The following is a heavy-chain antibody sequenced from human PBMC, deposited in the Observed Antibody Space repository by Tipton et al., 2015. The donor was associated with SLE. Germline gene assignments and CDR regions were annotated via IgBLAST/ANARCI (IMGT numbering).Heavy chain of an antibody. Sequence: SLRLSCAASGFTFNDYYMTWIRQAPGRGLEWLSYISSGGISIDYADSAKGRFTISRDNAKNSLFLQMNALRAEDTAVYYCARIRGWFREPHFDYWGQGVLVTVSS. D-gene: IGHD3-10*01. CDR3: ARIRGWFREPHFDY. V-gene: IGHV3-11*01. CDR1: GFTFNDYY. J-gene: IGHJ4*02. CDR2: ISSGGISI.